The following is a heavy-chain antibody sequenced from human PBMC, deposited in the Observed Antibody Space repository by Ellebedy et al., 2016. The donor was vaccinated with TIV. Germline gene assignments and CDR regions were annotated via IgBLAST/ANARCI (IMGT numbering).Heavy chain of an antibody. Sequence: SETLSLXCTVSGGSISSYYWSWIRQPPGKGLEWIGYIYYSGSTNYNPSLKSRVTISVDTSKNQFSLKLSSVTAADTAVYYCATSGIPFYYMDVWGKGTTVTVSS. D-gene: IGHD5-18*01. CDR3: ATSGIPFYYMDV. CDR1: GGSISSYY. V-gene: IGHV4-59*01. CDR2: IYYSGST. J-gene: IGHJ6*03.